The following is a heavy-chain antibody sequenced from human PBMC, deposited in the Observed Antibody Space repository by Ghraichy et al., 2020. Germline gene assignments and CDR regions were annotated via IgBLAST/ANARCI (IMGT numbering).Heavy chain of an antibody. CDR1: GGTFSSYA. CDR3: ARQGIAAASGFDY. D-gene: IGHD6-13*01. Sequence: SVKVSCKASGGTFSSYAISWVRQAPGQGLEWMGRIIPILGIANYAQKFQGRVTITADKSTSTAYMELSSLRSEDTAVYYCARQGIAAASGFDYWGQGTLVTVSS. V-gene: IGHV1-69*04. J-gene: IGHJ4*02. CDR2: IIPILGIA.